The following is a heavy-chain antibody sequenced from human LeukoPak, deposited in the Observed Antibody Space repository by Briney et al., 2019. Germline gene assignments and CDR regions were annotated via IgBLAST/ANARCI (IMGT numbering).Heavy chain of an antibody. J-gene: IGHJ4*02. Sequence: GGSLRLSCAASGFTFNTYSMNWVRQAPGKGLEWVSCISSSSSYMYYADSVRGRFTISRDNSKNTLYLQMNSLRAEDTAVYYCAKEYSGSFSPFPSYFDYWGQGTLVTVSS. V-gene: IGHV3-21*04. CDR2: ISSSSSYM. D-gene: IGHD1-26*01. CDR1: GFTFNTYS. CDR3: AKEYSGSFSPFPSYFDY.